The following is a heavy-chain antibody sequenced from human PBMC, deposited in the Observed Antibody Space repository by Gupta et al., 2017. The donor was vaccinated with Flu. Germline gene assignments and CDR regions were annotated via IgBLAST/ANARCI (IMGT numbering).Heavy chain of an antibody. CDR1: GFPLSRHV. V-gene: IGHV3-23*01. J-gene: IGHJ4*02. Sequence: EVQLLESGGGFVQPGGCLRLSCASSGFPLSRHVMSWVCQAPGKGLEWGTAIGASGCVTDYADAVKGRFNISRDKSNNTLKLQMNSLRAEDTAVYYCAKDSAGYDFWGGEKGYFDYWGQGTLVTVSS. D-gene: IGHD3-3*01. CDR3: AKDSAGYDFWGGEKGYFDY. CDR2: IGASGCVT.